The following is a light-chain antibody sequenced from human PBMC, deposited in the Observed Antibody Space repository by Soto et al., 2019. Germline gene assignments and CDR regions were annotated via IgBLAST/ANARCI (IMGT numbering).Light chain of an antibody. J-gene: IGKJ1*01. CDR3: QQYNNWWT. CDR2: GAS. V-gene: IGKV3-15*01. CDR1: QSVNSN. Sequence: ILMTQSPATLSVSPGEGATLSCRASQSVNSNLAWYQQKPGQVPRLLIYGASIRATCIPARFSGSGSGTEFTLTISSLQSEDFAVYYCQQYNNWWTFGQGTKVEIK.